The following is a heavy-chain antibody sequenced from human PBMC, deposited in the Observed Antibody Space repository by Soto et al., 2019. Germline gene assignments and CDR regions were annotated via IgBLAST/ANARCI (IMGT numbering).Heavy chain of an antibody. Sequence: ASVKVSCKASGYTFTSYGISWVRQAPGQGLEWMGWISAYNGNTNYAQKLQGRVTMTTDTSTSTAYMELRSLRSDDTAVYYCARDRLPHEYPGKFDYWGQGTLVTVSS. CDR3: ARDRLPHEYPGKFDY. CDR2: ISAYNGNT. D-gene: IGHD2-15*01. V-gene: IGHV1-18*01. CDR1: GYTFTSYG. J-gene: IGHJ4*02.